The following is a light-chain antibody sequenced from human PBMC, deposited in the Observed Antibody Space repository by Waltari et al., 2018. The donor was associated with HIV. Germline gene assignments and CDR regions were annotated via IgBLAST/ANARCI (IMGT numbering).Light chain of an antibody. J-gene: IGLJ2*01. V-gene: IGLV3-25*03. Sequence: SYDLTQPPSVSVSPGQTARITCSGDALTKQYVYWYQQKPGQAPVLVISKDNERPSGIPSRFTVFRSGTTGTLTISGVQAEDEADYYCQSADNSGTYDVVFGGGTKLTVL. CDR2: KDN. CDR1: ALTKQY. CDR3: QSADNSGTYDVV.